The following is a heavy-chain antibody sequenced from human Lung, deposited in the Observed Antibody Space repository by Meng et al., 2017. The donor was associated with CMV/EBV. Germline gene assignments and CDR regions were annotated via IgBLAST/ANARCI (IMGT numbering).Heavy chain of an antibody. Sequence: SWAPSGFIFSDYGMHWFRQAPGKGLEWVAIISYDGSSRYYGDSVKGRFTISRDNSKNTLYLQMDSLRANDTAVYYCANILYSSSSDYWGQGTLVTVSS. J-gene: IGHJ4*02. CDR2: ISYDGSSR. V-gene: IGHV3-30*18. CDR3: ANILYSSSSDY. D-gene: IGHD6-6*01. CDR1: GFIFSDYG.